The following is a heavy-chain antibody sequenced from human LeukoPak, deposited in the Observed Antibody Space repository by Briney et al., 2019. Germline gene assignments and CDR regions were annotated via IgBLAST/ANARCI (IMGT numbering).Heavy chain of an antibody. V-gene: IGHV1-8*01. CDR3: ARVAYGDFWSGYYYYYGMDV. J-gene: IGHJ6*02. D-gene: IGHD3-3*01. CDR2: MNPNSGNA. CDR1: GYTLTSYD. Sequence: ASVKVSCKASGYTLTSYDINWVRQATGQGLEWMGWMNPNSGNAGYAQKFQGRVTMTRNTSISTAYMELSSLRSEDTAVYYCARVAYGDFWSGYYYYYGMDVWGQGTTVTVSS.